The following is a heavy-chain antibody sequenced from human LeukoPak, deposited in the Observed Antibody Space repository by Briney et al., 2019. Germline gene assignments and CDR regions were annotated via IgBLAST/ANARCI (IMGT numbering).Heavy chain of an antibody. J-gene: IGHJ4*02. V-gene: IGHV3-23*01. D-gene: IGHD2-21*02. Sequence: GGSLRLSCAASGFTFSSYGMSWVRQAPGKGLEWVSAISGSGGSTYYADSVKGRFTISRDNSKNTLYLQMNSLRAEDTAVYYCAKDISGGDCPDYWGQGTLVTVSS. CDR2: ISGSGGST. CDR3: AKDISGGDCPDY. CDR1: GFTFSSYG.